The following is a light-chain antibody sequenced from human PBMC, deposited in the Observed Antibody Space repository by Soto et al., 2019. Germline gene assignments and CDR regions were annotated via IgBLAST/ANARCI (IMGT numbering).Light chain of an antibody. CDR3: QHYNSYSEA. CDR2: DAS. CDR1: QSISSW. V-gene: IGKV1-5*01. Sequence: DIQMTQSPSTLSASVGDRVTITFRASQSISSWLAWYQQKPGKAPKLLIYDASSLESGVPSRLSGSGSGTEFTLTISSLQPDDFATYYCQHYNSYSEAVGQGTNADTK. J-gene: IGKJ1*01.